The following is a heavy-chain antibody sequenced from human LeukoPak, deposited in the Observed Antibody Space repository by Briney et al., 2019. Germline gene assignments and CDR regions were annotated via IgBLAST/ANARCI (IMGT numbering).Heavy chain of an antibody. Sequence: PSETLSLTCTVSGGSFSSSSYYWAWIRRPPGKGLEWIGSFYYDGTTYYNPSLKSRVTVSVDTSKNHFSLRLTSVSAADTAEYYCARRAHAGMPIWGQGTLVTVSS. D-gene: IGHD2-2*01. V-gene: IGHV4-39*01. CDR3: ARRAHAGMPI. CDR2: FYYDGTT. CDR1: GGSFSSSSYY. J-gene: IGHJ3*02.